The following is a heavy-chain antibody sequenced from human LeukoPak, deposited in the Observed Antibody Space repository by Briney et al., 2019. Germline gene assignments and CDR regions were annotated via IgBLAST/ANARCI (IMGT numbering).Heavy chain of an antibody. CDR3: ARKRPNYFDY. CDR2: INLDGSQK. Sequence: GGSLRLSCAASGFTFSNYWMAWVRQAPGKGPEWVANINLDGSQKYYVDSVKGRFTISRDSAENSSYLQMNSLRAEDTALYYCARKRPNYFDYWGQGTLVTVSS. V-gene: IGHV3-7*01. J-gene: IGHJ4*02. CDR1: GFTFSNYW.